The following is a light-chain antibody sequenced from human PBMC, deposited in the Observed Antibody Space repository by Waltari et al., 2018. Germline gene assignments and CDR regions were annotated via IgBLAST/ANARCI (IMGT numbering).Light chain of an antibody. CDR1: QSVGSN. V-gene: IGKV3-15*01. CDR2: PAS. Sequence: EILMTQSPATLSVSPGERATVTCRASQSVGSNLAWYQHKPGQSPRLLIYPASTTAAGIPARCSGSGSGTEFTLTISSLQSEDFAIYYCQQYNNWPGTFGQGTRVEIK. J-gene: IGKJ1*01. CDR3: QQYNNWPGT.